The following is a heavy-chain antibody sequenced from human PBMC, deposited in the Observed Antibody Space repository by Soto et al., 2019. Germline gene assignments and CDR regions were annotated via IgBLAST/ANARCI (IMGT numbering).Heavy chain of an antibody. D-gene: IGHD6-19*01. CDR3: ASLVVAVAGNSHAFDI. V-gene: IGHV1-69*02. Sequence: ASVKVSCKASGGTFSSYTISWVRQAPGQGLEWMGRIIPILGIANYAQKFQGRVTITADKSTSTAYMELSSLGSEDTAVYYCASLVVAVAGNSHAFDIWGQGTMVTVS. CDR2: IIPILGIA. CDR1: GGTFSSYT. J-gene: IGHJ3*02.